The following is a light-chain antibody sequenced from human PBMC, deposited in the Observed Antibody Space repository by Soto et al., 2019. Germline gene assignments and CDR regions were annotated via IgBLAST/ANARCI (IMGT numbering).Light chain of an antibody. J-gene: IGKJ1*01. V-gene: IGKV3-15*01. CDR3: QQYGSSSWT. CDR1: QSVSSN. CDR2: GAS. Sequence: EVVMTQSPATLSVSPGERATLSCRASQSVSSNLAWYQQKPGQAPRLLIYGASTRATGIPARFSGSGSETEFTLTISSLQSEDFAVYYCQQYGSSSWTFGQGTKVDIK.